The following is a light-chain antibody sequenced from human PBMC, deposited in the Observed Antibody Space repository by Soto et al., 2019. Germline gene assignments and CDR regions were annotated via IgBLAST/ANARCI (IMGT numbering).Light chain of an antibody. V-gene: IGLV1-44*01. Sequence: QSVLTQPPSASGIPGQRVTISCSGSSSNIGGNTVSWYQQLPGKAPKLLISSNHQRPSGVPDRFSGSKSGTSASLAISGLQSEDEADYYCAAWDDSLNGYVFGTGTKVTVL. CDR1: SSNIGGNT. J-gene: IGLJ1*01. CDR2: SNH. CDR3: AAWDDSLNGYV.